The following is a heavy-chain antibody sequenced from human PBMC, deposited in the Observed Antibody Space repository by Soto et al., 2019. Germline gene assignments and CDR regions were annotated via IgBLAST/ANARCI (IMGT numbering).Heavy chain of an antibody. D-gene: IGHD6-13*01. CDR3: AREVAADGTFREDVFDI. CDR1: GGTFSNHA. J-gene: IGHJ3*02. V-gene: IGHV1-69*12. CDR2: IIPIFTTT. Sequence: QVHLVQSGAEVKKPGSSVKVSCKAPGGTFSNHAINWVRQAPGQGLEWMGRIIPIFTTTNYAQKFEGRVSRTGDESTTTAYRERSSLKHDGSAVYYCAREVAADGTFREDVFDIWGQGTLVTVSS.